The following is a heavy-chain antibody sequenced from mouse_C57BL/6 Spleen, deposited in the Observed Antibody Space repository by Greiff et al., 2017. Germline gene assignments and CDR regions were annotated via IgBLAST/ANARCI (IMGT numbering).Heavy chain of an antibody. CDR3: TRGPYYSNSVYAMDY. Sequence: QVQLQQSGAELVRPGASVTLSCKASGYTFTDYEMHWVKQTPVHGLEWIGAIDPETGGTAYNQKFKGKAILTADKSSSTAYMELRSLTSEDSAVYYCTRGPYYSNSVYAMDYWGQGTSVTVSS. D-gene: IGHD2-5*01. J-gene: IGHJ4*01. V-gene: IGHV1-15*01. CDR2: IDPETGGT. CDR1: GYTFTDYE.